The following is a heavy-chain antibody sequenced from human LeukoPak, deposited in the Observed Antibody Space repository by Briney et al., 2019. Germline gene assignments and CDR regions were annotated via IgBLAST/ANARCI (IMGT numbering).Heavy chain of an antibody. CDR3: ARDLRLARYYDFWSGYPPLYGMDV. CDR1: GGSISSYY. V-gene: IGHV4-4*07. CDR2: IYTSGST. Sequence: SETLSLTCTVSGGSISSYYWSWIRQPAGKGLEWIGRIYTSGSTNYNPSPKSRVTMSVDTSKNQFSLKLSSVTAADTAVYYCARDLRLARYYDFWSGYPPLYGMDVWGQGTTVTVSS. D-gene: IGHD3-3*01. J-gene: IGHJ6*02.